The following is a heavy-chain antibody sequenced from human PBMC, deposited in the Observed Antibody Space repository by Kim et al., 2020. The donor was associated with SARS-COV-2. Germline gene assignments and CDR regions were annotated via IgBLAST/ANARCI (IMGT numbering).Heavy chain of an antibody. J-gene: IGHJ6*02. CDR3: AGGWRERYYYYGMDV. D-gene: IGHD2-15*01. V-gene: IGHV1-69*01. Sequence: QQFKGRVTITADESTSTAYMELSSLRSEDTAVYYCAGGWRERYYYYGMDVWGQGTTVTVSS.